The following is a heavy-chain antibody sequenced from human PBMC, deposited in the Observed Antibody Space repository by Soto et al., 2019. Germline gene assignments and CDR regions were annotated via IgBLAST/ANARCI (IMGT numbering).Heavy chain of an antibody. V-gene: IGHV4-34*01. J-gene: IGHJ4*02. CDR1: GGSFSGYY. CDR2: INHSGST. Sequence: LSLTCAVYGGSFSGYYWSWIRQPPGKGLEWIGEINHSGSTNYNPSLKSRVTISVDTPKNQFSLKLSSVTAADTAVYYCARVLAYYDFWSGYHTYYFDYWGQGTLVTVSS. D-gene: IGHD3-3*01. CDR3: ARVLAYYDFWSGYHTYYFDY.